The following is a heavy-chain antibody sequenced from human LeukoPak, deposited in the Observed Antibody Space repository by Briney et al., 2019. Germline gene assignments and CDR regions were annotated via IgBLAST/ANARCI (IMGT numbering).Heavy chain of an antibody. V-gene: IGHV3-7*01. Sequence: PGGSLRLSCAASGFIFSPYWVTGVRQAPGGGLEWVANMKEDGGEKFYVDSVRGRFTISRDNAKNSLYLKMNSLRVEDTGVYYCARVRTEWYIDLWGRGTLVTVPT. J-gene: IGHJ2*01. CDR2: MKEDGGEK. D-gene: IGHD2-8*02. CDR1: GFIFSPYW. CDR3: ARVRTEWYIDL.